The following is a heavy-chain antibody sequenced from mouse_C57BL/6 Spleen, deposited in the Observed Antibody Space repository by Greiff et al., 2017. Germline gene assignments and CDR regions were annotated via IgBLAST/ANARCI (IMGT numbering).Heavy chain of an antibody. CDR1: GFNIKNTY. CDR3: ARELRGFAY. J-gene: IGHJ3*01. V-gene: IGHV14-3*01. CDR2: IDPANGNT. D-gene: IGHD1-1*01. Sequence: EVQLVESVAELVRPGASVKLSCTASGFNIKNTYMHWVKQRTEQGLEWIGMIDPANGNTKYAPKCQGKATITEDTSSNTAYLHISRLPSADTAIYYCARELRGFAYWGQGTLVTVSA.